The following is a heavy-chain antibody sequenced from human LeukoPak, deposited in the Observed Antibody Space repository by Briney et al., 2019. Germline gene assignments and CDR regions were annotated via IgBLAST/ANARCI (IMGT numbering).Heavy chain of an antibody. D-gene: IGHD3/OR15-3a*01. J-gene: IGHJ4*02. CDR1: GVSINSHY. CDR3: ARHGTGTGYPLDY. V-gene: IGHV4-59*08. CDR2: GHYSGTT. Sequence: PSETLSLTCTVSGVSINSHYWNWIRQSPGKGLEWIAYGHYSGTTNYNPSLKSRVTISVDTSKNQFSLKLTSVSAADTAMYYCARHGTGTGYPLDYWGLGTLVTVSS.